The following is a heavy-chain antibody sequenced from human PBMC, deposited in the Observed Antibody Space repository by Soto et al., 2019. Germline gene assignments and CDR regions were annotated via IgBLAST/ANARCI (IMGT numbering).Heavy chain of an antibody. CDR1: GGCMNSRSYD. CDR3: KRQRTSVVTQAYFDD. CDR2: IYYSGST. D-gene: IGHD2-21*02. V-gene: IGHV4-39*01. J-gene: IGHJ4*02. Sequence: ETLSLSCTVSGGCMNSRSYDWGWIRQSPGKGLEWIGSIYYSGSTYYNPSLKSRVAMSVDTSKNQFSLKLRYVSAADTAVYYCKRQRTSVVTQAYFDDWGQGSLVTVPS.